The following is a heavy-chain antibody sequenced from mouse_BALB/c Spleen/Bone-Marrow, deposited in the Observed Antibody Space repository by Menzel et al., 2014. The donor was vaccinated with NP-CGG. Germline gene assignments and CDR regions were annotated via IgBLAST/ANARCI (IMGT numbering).Heavy chain of an antibody. V-gene: IGHV7-1*02. D-gene: IGHD1-1*01. CDR1: GFTFSDFY. CDR2: SRNKANDYTT. Sequence: EVKVVDSGGGLVQPGGSLILSCATSGFTFSDFYMEWVRQPPGKRLEWIAASRNKANDYTTEYSASVKGRFIVSRDTSQSILYLQMNALRAEDTAIYYCARDYYGSSYWYFDVWGAGTTVTVSS. J-gene: IGHJ1*01. CDR3: ARDYYGSSYWYFDV.